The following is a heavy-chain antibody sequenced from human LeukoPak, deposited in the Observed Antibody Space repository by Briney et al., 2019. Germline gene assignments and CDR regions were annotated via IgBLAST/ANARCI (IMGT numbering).Heavy chain of an antibody. Sequence: ASVKVSRKASGGTFSSYAISWVRQAPGQGLEWMGGIIPIFGTANYAQKFQGRVTITTDESTSTAYMELSSLRSEDTAVYYCARVNLPRGCSGGSCYSLYYYYYYMDVWGKGTTVTVSS. CDR2: IIPIFGTA. CDR3: ARVNLPRGCSGGSCYSLYYYYYYMDV. V-gene: IGHV1-69*05. CDR1: GGTFSSYA. D-gene: IGHD2-15*01. J-gene: IGHJ6*03.